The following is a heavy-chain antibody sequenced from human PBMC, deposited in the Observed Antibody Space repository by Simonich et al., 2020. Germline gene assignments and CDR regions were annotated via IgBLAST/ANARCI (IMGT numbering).Heavy chain of an antibody. D-gene: IGHD6-6*01. Sequence: EVQLVESGGGLVQPGGSLRLSCAASGFTFSSYEMNWVRQAPGKGLEWVSYISSSGSTIYYADSVKGRFTISRNNAKNSLYLQMNSLRAEDTAVDYCARDFRLQLVEIGTYYYYGMDVWGQGTTVTVSS. CDR3: ARDFRLQLVEIGTYYYYGMDV. V-gene: IGHV3-48*03. CDR2: ISSSGSTI. CDR1: GFTFSSYE. J-gene: IGHJ6*02.